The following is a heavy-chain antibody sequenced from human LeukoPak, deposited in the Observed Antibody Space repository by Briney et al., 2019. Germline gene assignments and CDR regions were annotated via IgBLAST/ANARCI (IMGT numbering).Heavy chain of an antibody. CDR2: ISYDGSNK. CDR3: ARAPGGSYGYFDY. CDR1: GFTFSSYA. D-gene: IGHD1-26*01. Sequence: PGGSLRLSCAASGFTFSSYAMHLVRQAPGKGLEWVAVISYDGSNKYYADSVKGRFTISRDNSKNTLYLQMNSLRAEDTAVYYCARAPGGSYGYFDYWGQGTLVTVSS. V-gene: IGHV3-30-3*01. J-gene: IGHJ4*02.